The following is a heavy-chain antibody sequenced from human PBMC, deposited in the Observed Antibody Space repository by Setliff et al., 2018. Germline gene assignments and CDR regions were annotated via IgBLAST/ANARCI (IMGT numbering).Heavy chain of an antibody. CDR2: IYYSGST. CDR1: GGSISSYY. V-gene: IGHV4-59*12. D-gene: IGHD3-10*01. J-gene: IGHJ6*03. Sequence: SETLSLTCTVSGGSISSYYWSWIRQPPGKGLEWIGYIYYSGSTNYNPSLKSRVTISVDTSKNQFSLNLSSVTAADTAVYYCARDNRARHYMDVWGKGTTVTVSS. CDR3: ARDNRARHYMDV.